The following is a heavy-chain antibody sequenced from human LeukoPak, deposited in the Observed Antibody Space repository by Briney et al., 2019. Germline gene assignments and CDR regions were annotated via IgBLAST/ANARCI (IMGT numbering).Heavy chain of an antibody. J-gene: IGHJ4*02. D-gene: IGHD1-14*01. CDR1: GGSFSGYY. CDR3: ARRTGFTREDY. CDR2: INHSGST. V-gene: IGHV4-34*01. Sequence: PSETLSLTCAVYGGSFSGYYWSWIRQPPGKGLEWVGEINHSGSTNYNPSLKSRVTISVDTSKNQFSLKLSSVTAADTAVYYCARRTGFTREDYWGQGTLVTVYS.